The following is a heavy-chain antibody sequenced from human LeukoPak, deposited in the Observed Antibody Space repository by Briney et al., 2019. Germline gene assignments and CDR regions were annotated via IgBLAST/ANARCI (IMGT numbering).Heavy chain of an antibody. V-gene: IGHV3-53*01. CDR1: GFTVSSNY. D-gene: IGHD3-10*01. Sequence: PGGSLRLSCAVSGFTVSSNYMSWVRQAPGKGLEWVSVIYSGGSTYYADSVKGRFTISRDNSKNTLYLQMNSLRAEDTAVYYCARVIWFGENYYMDVWGKGTTVTISS. CDR3: ARVIWFGENYYMDV. J-gene: IGHJ6*03. CDR2: IYSGGST.